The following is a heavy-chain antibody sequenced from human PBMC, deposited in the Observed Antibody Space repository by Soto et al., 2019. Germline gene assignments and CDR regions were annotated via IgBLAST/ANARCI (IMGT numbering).Heavy chain of an antibody. CDR3: ASPKIAFYNWFDP. J-gene: IGHJ5*02. D-gene: IGHD3-3*02. V-gene: IGHV4-34*01. Sequence: ETLSLTCAVYGGSFSGYYWSWIRQPPGKGLEWIGEINHSGSTNYNPSLKSRVTISVDTSKNQFSLKLSSVTAADTAVYYCASPKIAFYNWFDPWGQGTLVTVSS. CDR1: GGSFSGYY. CDR2: INHSGST.